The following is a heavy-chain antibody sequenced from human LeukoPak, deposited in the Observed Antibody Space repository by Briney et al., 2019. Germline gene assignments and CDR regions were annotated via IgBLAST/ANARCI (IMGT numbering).Heavy chain of an antibody. Sequence: ASVKVSCKASGYTFTSYGISWVRQAPGQGLEWMGWISAYIGNTNYAQKLQGRVTMTTDTSTSTAYMELRSLRSDDTAVYYCARMRKHIVVGAAIPLIATYYGMDVWGQGTTVTVSS. CDR2: ISAYIGNT. V-gene: IGHV1-18*01. CDR3: ARMRKHIVVGAAIPLIATYYGMDV. D-gene: IGHD2-21*02. J-gene: IGHJ6*02. CDR1: GYTFTSYG.